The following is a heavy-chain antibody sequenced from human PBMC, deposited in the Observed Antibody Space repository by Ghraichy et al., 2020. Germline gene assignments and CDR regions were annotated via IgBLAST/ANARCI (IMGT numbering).Heavy chain of an antibody. D-gene: IGHD3-22*01. V-gene: IGHV4-59*08. CDR1: GGSISSYY. CDR3: ARHPNRGSSGYSFDY. CDR2: IYYTGST. J-gene: IGHJ4*02. Sequence: SETLSLTCTVSGGSISSYYWSWIRQPPGKGLEWVGYIYYTGSTNYNPSLKSRVTISVDTSKNQFSLKLISVTAADTAVYYCARHPNRGSSGYSFDYWGQGTLVTVSS.